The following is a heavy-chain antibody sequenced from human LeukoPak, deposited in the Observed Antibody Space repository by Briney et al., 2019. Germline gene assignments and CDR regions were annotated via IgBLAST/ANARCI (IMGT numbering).Heavy chain of an antibody. CDR1: GFTFSSYG. CDR3: AKLVATIEASGY. CDR2: ISGSCGST. V-gene: IGHV3-23*01. J-gene: IGHJ4*02. Sequence: GGSLRLSCAASGFTFSSYGMSWVRQAPGKGLEWVSAISGSCGSTYYADSVKGRFTISRDNSKNTMYMQMNSLRVEDTAVYYCAKLVATIEASGYWGQGTLVTVSS. D-gene: IGHD5-12*01.